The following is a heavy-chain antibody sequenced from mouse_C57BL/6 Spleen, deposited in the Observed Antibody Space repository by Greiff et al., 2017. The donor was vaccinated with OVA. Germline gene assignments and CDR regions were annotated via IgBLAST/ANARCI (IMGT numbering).Heavy chain of an antibody. D-gene: IGHD4-1*01. CDR1: GYTFTSYW. CDR2: IDPSDSET. V-gene: IGHV1-52*01. CDR3: ARTGTLYYFDY. Sequence: QVQLKQPGAELVRPGSSVKLSCKASGYTFTSYWMHWVKQRPIQGLEWIGNIDPSDSETHYNQKFKDKATLTVDKSSSTAYMQLSSLTSEDSAVYYWARTGTLYYFDYWGQGTTLTVSS. J-gene: IGHJ2*01.